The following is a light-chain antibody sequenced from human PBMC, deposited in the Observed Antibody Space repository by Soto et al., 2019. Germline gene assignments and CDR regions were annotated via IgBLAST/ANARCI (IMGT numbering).Light chain of an antibody. CDR1: SSDVGKYTF. V-gene: IGLV2-23*02. CDR2: EVN. J-gene: IGLJ7*01. Sequence: QSALTQPASVSGAPGQSITISCTGTSSDVGKYTFVSWYGQHPGKAPKLIIFEVNKRPSGVSNRFSGSKSGNTASLTISGLQAEDEVNYYCCLYGGSNNYVVFGGGTQLTVL. CDR3: CLYGGSNNYVV.